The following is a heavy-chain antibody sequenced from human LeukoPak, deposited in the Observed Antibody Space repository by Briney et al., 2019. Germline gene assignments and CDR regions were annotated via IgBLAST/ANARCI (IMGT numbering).Heavy chain of an antibody. D-gene: IGHD3-16*01. CDR1: GFSFTRRG. CDR2: ISPRSGTI. CDR3: ARIDGPTVFTYYMDL. J-gene: IGHJ6*03. V-gene: IGHV3-48*04. Sequence: GESLRLSCATSGFSFTRRGMNWVRQPPGKGLEWVSYISPRSGTIFYAESVQGRFAVSRDDAKGSLYLQMHTLRVEDTAVYYCARIDGPTVFTYYMDLWGKGTTVTVAS.